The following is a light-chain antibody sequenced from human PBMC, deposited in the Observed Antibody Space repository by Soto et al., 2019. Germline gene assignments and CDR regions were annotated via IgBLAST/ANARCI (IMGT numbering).Light chain of an antibody. V-gene: IGKV3-15*01. J-gene: IGKJ2*01. Sequence: VVLTQSPGTLSVSPGEGVTLSCRASQSVGNSMAWYQQKPGQAPRLLIFGASTRVTGIPARFSGSGSGTEFTHTITSLQSDDFAVYYCQQYNNWPEYTFGPGTKLEIK. CDR1: QSVGNS. CDR2: GAS. CDR3: QQYNNWPEYT.